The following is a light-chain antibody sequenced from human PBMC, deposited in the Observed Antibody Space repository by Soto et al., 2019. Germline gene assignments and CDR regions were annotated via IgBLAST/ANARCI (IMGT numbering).Light chain of an antibody. CDR3: QQYNIWRSIT. J-gene: IGKJ5*01. V-gene: IGKV3D-15*01. CDR2: GAS. Sequence: IVLTQSPGTLSLSPGERATLSCRASQSVSSSYLAWYQQKPGQAPRLLIYGASTRATGIPARFSGSGSGTEFTLTISSLQSEDFAVYYCQQYNIWRSITFGQGTRLEIK. CDR1: QSVSSSY.